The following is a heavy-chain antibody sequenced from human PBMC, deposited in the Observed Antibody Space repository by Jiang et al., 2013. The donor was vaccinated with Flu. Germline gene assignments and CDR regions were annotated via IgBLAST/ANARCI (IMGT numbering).Heavy chain of an antibody. CDR1: GFSLITSRMC. D-gene: IGHD3-3*01. Sequence: KPTQTLTLTCTFSGFSLITSRMCVNWIRQPPGKALEWLALIDWNDDKYYSTSLKTRLTISKDTSKKQVVLTLTNMDPVDTATYYCARTYDFWSGLRWFDPWGQGILVTVSS. CDR3: ARTYDFWSGLRWFDP. J-gene: IGHJ5*02. CDR2: IDWNDDK. V-gene: IGHV2-70*01.